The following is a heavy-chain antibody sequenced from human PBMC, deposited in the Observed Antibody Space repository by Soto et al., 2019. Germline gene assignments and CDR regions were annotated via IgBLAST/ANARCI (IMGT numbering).Heavy chain of an antibody. D-gene: IGHD3-16*01. CDR1: GFIFNTHW. V-gene: IGHV3-7*01. CDR3: VAWGTSTSNP. J-gene: IGHJ5*02. CDR2: TKPDGSET. Sequence: WGSLSLSCTASGFIFNTHWMSGVRQPPEKGLEWVAHTKPDGSETYYVDSPKSRFTISRDNTRNSLYLQMNSLSADDTALYYCVAWGTSTSNPWGQGTLVTVSS.